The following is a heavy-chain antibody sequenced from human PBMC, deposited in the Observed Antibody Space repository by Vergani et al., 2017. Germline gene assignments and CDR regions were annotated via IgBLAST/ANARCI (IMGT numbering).Heavy chain of an antibody. Sequence: EVQLVESGGGLVQPGGSLRLSCAASGFTFSSYWMSWVRQAPGKGLEWVANIKQDGSENYYVDSVKGRFTISRDNAKNSLYLQMNSLRAEDTAVYYCARAPGWQLIDYYGMDVWGQGTTVTVSS. CDR1: GFTFSSYW. CDR2: IKQDGSEN. D-gene: IGHD2-15*01. V-gene: IGHV3-7*03. J-gene: IGHJ6*02. CDR3: ARAPGWQLIDYYGMDV.